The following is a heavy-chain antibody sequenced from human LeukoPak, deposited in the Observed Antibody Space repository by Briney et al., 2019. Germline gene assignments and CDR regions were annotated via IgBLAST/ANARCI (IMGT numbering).Heavy chain of an antibody. Sequence: SETLSLTCAVSGYSISSGYYWGWIRQPPGTALEWIGSIYHSGSTYYNPSLKSRVTISVDTSKNQFSLKLSSVTAADTAVYYCARGGSGSYYDYYFDYWGQGTLVTVSS. CDR3: ARGGSGSYYDYYFDY. CDR2: IYHSGST. CDR1: GYSISSGYY. J-gene: IGHJ4*02. V-gene: IGHV4-38-2*01. D-gene: IGHD3-10*01.